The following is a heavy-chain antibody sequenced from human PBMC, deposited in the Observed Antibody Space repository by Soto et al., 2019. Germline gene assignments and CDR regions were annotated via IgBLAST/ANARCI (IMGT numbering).Heavy chain of an antibody. Sequence: SETLSLTCTVSGDSIINYYWNWILQSPGKELEWIGYVSFRGSTSYNPSLKSRVTISVDTSKNQFSLKLYSVTAADTAVYYCARSREMYYYDSSGYYAHWGQGTLVTVSS. CDR2: VSFRGST. J-gene: IGHJ4*02. V-gene: IGHV4-59*01. CDR3: ARSREMYYYDSSGYYAH. CDR1: GDSIINYY. D-gene: IGHD3-22*01.